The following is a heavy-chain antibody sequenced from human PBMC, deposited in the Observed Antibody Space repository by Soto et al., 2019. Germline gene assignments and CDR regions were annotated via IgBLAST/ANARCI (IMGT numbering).Heavy chain of an antibody. J-gene: IGHJ3*02. V-gene: IGHV3-23*01. CDR2: ISGSGAST. D-gene: IGHD3-10*01. CDR3: AKGDRGARLGEFWPPDDGIGI. CDR1: GFTFNIFG. Sequence: EVQLLESGGGLVQPGGSLRLSCEASGFTFNIFGLNWVRQAPGKGLEWVSAISGSGASTYYADSVKGRFSISRDNSKNSLFLHMTSLRTEDTAIYYCAKGDRGARLGEFWPPDDGIGIWGQGTMVTVSS.